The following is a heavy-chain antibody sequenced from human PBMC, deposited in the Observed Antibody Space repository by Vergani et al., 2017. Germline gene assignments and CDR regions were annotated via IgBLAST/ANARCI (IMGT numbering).Heavy chain of an antibody. Sequence: QLQLQESGPGLVKPSETLSLTCSVSGVSIRTTSYYWGWIRQSPGKGLEWIGSLLYSGTAYYNPSLKSRVTISADTSRNQFSLRLNSVTAADTAVYSCARSYPTTYSSGRRNPPFDYWGQGTLVTVSS. J-gene: IGHJ4*02. CDR1: GVSIRTTSYY. V-gene: IGHV4-39*01. CDR3: ARSYPTTYSSGRRNPPFDY. D-gene: IGHD6-19*01. CDR2: LLYSGTA.